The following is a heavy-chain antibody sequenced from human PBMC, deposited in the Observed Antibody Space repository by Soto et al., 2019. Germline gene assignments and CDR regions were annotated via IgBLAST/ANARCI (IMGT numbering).Heavy chain of an antibody. CDR3: AVSPFRTMFGAFDI. D-gene: IGHD3-3*01. CDR2: INANNGNT. V-gene: IGHV1-3*01. J-gene: IGHJ3*02. CDR1: GYTFTGYY. Sequence: GASVKVSCKASGYTFTGYYVHWVRQAPGQRLEWMGWINANNGNTNYSQKFQGRVTITRDTSASTAYMELSSLRSEDTAVYYCAVSPFRTMFGAFDIWGQGTMVTVSS.